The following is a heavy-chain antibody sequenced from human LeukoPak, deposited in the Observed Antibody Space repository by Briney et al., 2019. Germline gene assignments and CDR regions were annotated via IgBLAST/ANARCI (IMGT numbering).Heavy chain of an antibody. J-gene: IGHJ2*01. V-gene: IGHV3-9*01. D-gene: IGHD2-15*01. CDR2: ISWSSGHM. CDR1: EFKFDDYA. Sequence: PGRSLRLSCAAAEFKFDDYAMHWVRQGPGKGLEWVSGISWSSGHMEYADSVKGRFTISRDNARNSLYLQMDGLRREDTALYYCVRSVVVVAATPTRFDLWGRGTQVIVSS. CDR3: VRSVVVVAATPTRFDL.